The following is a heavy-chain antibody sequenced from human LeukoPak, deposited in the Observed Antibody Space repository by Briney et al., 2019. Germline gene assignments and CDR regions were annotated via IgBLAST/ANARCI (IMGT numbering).Heavy chain of an antibody. J-gene: IGHJ4*02. CDR1: GFTFSSYE. CDR2: IWYDGSNK. D-gene: IGHD6-13*01. V-gene: IGHV3-33*08. Sequence: PGGSLRLSCATSGFTFSSYEMNWVRQAPGKGLEWVAVIWYDGSNKYYADSVKGRFTISRDNSKNTLYLQMNSLRAEDTAVYYCARVHGSSWHHYFDYWGQGTLVTVSS. CDR3: ARVHGSSWHHYFDY.